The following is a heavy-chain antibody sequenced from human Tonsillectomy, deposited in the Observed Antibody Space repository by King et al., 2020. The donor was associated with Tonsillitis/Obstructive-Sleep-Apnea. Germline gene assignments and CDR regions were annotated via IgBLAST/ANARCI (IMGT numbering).Heavy chain of an antibody. CDR3: AREGRYYYDSSGYYQYYFDY. Sequence: QLQESGPGLVKPSQTLSLTCTVSGGSISSGGYYWSWLRQHPGKGLEWIGYFYYSGSTYDNPAPKGRVTISVDTPKNQCSLKLSSVTAADTAVYYCAREGRYYYDSSGYYQYYFDYWGQGTLVTVSS. D-gene: IGHD3-22*01. J-gene: IGHJ4*02. CDR2: FYYSGST. CDR1: GGSISSGGYY. V-gene: IGHV4-31*03.